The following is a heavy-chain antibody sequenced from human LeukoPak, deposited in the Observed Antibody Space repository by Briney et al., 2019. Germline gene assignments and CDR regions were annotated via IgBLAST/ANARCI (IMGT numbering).Heavy chain of an antibody. V-gene: IGHV3-74*01. CDR1: GCTFSSYW. CDR2: INSDGSST. Sequence: GGSLRLSCAASGCTFSSYWMHWVRQAPGKGLVWVSRINSDGSSTSYADSVKGRFTISRDNAKNTLYLQMNSLRAEDTAVYYCARDSLGIELDYWGQGTLVTVSS. J-gene: IGHJ4*02. CDR3: ARDSLGIELDY. D-gene: IGHD3-16*01.